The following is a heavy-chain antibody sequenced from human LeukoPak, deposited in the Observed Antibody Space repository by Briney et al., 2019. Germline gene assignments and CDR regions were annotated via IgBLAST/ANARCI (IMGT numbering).Heavy chain of an antibody. V-gene: IGHV5-10-1*01. Sequence: GEALRICCEGSEYSFTSYWLSWVRQMPGKGLGMMGRIDPSDSYTNYSPSFQGHVTISADKSISTAYLQWSSLISSYTAMYYCARLRYCSGGSCYHYFDYWGQGTLVTVSS. J-gene: IGHJ4*02. CDR1: EYSFTSYW. CDR2: IDPSDSYT. CDR3: ARLRYCSGGSCYHYFDY. D-gene: IGHD2-15*01.